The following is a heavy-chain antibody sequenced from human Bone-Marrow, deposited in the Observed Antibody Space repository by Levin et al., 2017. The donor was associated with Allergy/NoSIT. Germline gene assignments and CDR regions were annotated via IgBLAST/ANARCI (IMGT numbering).Heavy chain of an antibody. CDR2: ISVYNGNT. CDR1: GYTFTNYG. D-gene: IGHD6-19*01. J-gene: IGHJ4*02. Sequence: ASVKVSCKASGYTFTNYGISWVRQAPGQGLEWMGWISVYNGNTNYAQKFQGRVTMTTDTSTSTAYMDLRSLRSDDTAVYYCARDRVGRQWLEEMTFDYWGQGTLVTVSS. CDR3: ARDRVGRQWLEEMTFDY. V-gene: IGHV1-18*01.